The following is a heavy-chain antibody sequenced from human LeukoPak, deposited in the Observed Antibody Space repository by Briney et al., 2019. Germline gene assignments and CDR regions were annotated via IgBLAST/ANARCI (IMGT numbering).Heavy chain of an antibody. CDR1: GGSISSYY. CDR3: ARTSSGWSGDAFDI. Sequence: KSSETLSLTCTVSGGSISSYYWSWIRQPPGKGLEWIGYIYYSGSTNYNPSLKSRVTISVDTSKNQFSLKLSSVTAADTAVYYCARTSSGWSGDAFDIWGQGTMVTVSS. V-gene: IGHV4-59*01. D-gene: IGHD6-19*01. CDR2: IYYSGST. J-gene: IGHJ3*02.